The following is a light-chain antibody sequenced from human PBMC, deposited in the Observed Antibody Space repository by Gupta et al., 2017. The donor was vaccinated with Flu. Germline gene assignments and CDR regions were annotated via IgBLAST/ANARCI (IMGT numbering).Light chain of an antibody. CDR2: LVS. CDR3: MQAPQAPYN. CDR1: QSLLHSNGYMP. V-gene: IGKV2-28*01. Sequence: DCVMIQSPLSLPVTPGEPASISCRSSQSLLHSNGYMPLDWYLQKPGQSPQLLLYLVSNRASGVPDRFSGSGSGADFTLKISRVDAEDVGLYYCMQAPQAPYNFGQGTNLEIK. J-gene: IGKJ2*01.